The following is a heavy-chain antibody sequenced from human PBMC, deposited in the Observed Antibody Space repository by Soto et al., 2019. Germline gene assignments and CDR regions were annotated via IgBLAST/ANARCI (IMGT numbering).Heavy chain of an antibody. V-gene: IGHV1-69*13. D-gene: IGHD2-2*02. CDR3: ARGDCSSTSCYTGYYYYYMDV. CDR1: GGTFSSYA. CDR2: IIPIFGTA. Sequence: ASVKVSCKASGGTFSSYAISWVRQAPGQGLEWMGGIIPIFGTANYAQKFQGRVTITADESTSTAYMELSSLRSEDTAVYYCARGDCSSTSCYTGYYYYYMDVWGKGTTVTVSS. J-gene: IGHJ6*03.